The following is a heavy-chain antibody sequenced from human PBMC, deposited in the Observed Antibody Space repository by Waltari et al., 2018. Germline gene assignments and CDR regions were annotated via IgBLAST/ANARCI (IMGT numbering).Heavy chain of an antibody. CDR2: IRGSGGST. CDR1: GFTFSSYA. J-gene: IGHJ6*02. Sequence: EVQLLESGGGLVQPGGSLRLSCAASGFTFSSYAMSWVRQAPGRGLEWVSAIRGSGGSTYYADSVKGRFTISRDNSKNTLYLQMNSLRAEDTAVYYCAKDLNYYDSSGYSGMDVWGQGTTVTVSS. V-gene: IGHV3-23*01. CDR3: AKDLNYYDSSGYSGMDV. D-gene: IGHD3-22*01.